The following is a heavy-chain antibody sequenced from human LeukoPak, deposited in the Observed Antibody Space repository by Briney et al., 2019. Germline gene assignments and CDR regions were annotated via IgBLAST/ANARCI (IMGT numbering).Heavy chain of an antibody. CDR1: GFTFSSYW. Sequence: GGSLRLSCAASGFTFSSYWMSWVRQAPGKGLEWVANIKQDGSKKYYVDSVEGRFTISRDNAANSLYLQMNSLRAEDTAMYYCAKYYDFLSGYLPFDYWGQGTLVTVSS. D-gene: IGHD3-3*01. V-gene: IGHV3-7*01. CDR2: IKQDGSKK. J-gene: IGHJ4*02. CDR3: AKYYDFLSGYLPFDY.